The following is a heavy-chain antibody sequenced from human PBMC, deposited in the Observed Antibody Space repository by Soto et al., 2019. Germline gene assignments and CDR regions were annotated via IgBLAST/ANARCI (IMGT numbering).Heavy chain of an antibody. CDR3: ARDRLVRGANYILGY. V-gene: IGHV3-30-3*01. Sequence: QVQLVESGGGVVQPGRSLRLSCAASGFTFSSYAMHWVRQAPGKGLEWVAVISYDGSNKYYADSVKGRFTISRDNSKNTMYLQMNSLRAEETAVYYCARDRLVRGANYILGYWGQGTLVTVSS. CDR2: ISYDGSNK. J-gene: IGHJ4*02. CDR1: GFTFSSYA. D-gene: IGHD3-10*01.